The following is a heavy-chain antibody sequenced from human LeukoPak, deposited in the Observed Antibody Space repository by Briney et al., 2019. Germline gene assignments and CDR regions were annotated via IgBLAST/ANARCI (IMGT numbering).Heavy chain of an antibody. J-gene: IGHJ3*02. CDR2: MYHSGDT. V-gene: IGHV4-38-2*02. CDR1: GYAVSSGYY. Sequence: PSETLSLTCTVSGYAVSSGYYWGWIRQPPGKGLEWIGSMYHSGDTYYNPSLKSRVTISVDRSKNQFSLKLSSVTAADTAVYYCARRGFDSKGAFDIWGQGTMVTVSS. D-gene: IGHD3-10*01. CDR3: ARRGFDSKGAFDI.